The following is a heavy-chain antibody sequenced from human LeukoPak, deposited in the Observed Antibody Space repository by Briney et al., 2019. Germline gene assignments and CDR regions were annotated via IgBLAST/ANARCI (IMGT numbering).Heavy chain of an antibody. CDR1: GFTFYNYA. CDR2: ISGSGGST. J-gene: IGHJ4*02. V-gene: IGHV3-23*01. CDR3: AKRGVQQWLVDWYFDY. Sequence: GGSLRLSCAAYGFTFYNYAMSWVRQAPGKGLEWGSGISGSGGSTFYAESVKGRFTITRDNSKPYLQMNSLRAEDTAVYYCAKRGVQQWLVDWYFDYWGQGTLVTVSS. D-gene: IGHD6-19*01.